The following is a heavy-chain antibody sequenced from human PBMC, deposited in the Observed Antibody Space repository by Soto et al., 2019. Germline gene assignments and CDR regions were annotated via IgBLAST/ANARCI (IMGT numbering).Heavy chain of an antibody. CDR2: INHSGST. CDR3: ARGDYYYGSGSYVY. Sequence: PSETLSLTCAVYGGSFSGYYWSWIRQPPGKGLEWIGEINHSGSTNYNPSLKSRVTISVDTSKNQFSLKLSSVTAADTAVYYCARGDYYYGSGSYVYWGQGTLVTV. V-gene: IGHV4-34*01. J-gene: IGHJ4*02. D-gene: IGHD3-10*01. CDR1: GGSFSGYY.